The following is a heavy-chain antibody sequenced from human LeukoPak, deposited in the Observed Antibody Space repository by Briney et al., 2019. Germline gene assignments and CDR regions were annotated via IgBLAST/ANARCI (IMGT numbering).Heavy chain of an antibody. D-gene: IGHD6-13*01. Sequence: SKTRSLTCGFSVGPIGSNSTYWGGFPKPPGRGRRGIGGIYHGGNTFYTPSLKSRVTISIDTSKSQFSLRLNSVTAADTAVYYCARLPIGIAAANRGFDYWGQGTLVTVSS. V-gene: IGHV4-39*01. CDR3: ARLPIGIAAANRGFDY. CDR2: IYHGGNT. CDR1: VGPIGSNSTY. J-gene: IGHJ4*02.